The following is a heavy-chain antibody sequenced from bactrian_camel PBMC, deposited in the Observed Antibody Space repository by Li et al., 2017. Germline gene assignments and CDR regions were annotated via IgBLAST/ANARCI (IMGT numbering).Heavy chain of an antibody. CDR3: AKGPDGDIWYEYGD. J-gene: IGHJ4*01. CDR2: INSAGGNT. D-gene: IGHD6*01. Sequence: DVQLVESGGGSVQSGGSLRLSCAPSGFSFSSYAMSWVRQAPGKGLEWVSTINSAGGNTFYADSWKGRFTISKDNAKNTVYLQLNSLKTEDMGMYYCAKGPDGDIWYEYGDWGQGTQVTVS. CDR1: GFSFSSYA. V-gene: IGHV3S40*01.